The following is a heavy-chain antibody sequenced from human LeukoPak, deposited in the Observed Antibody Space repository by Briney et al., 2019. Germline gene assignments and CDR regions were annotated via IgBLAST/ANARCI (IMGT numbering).Heavy chain of an antibody. CDR1: GFTFSGST. CDR3: TSPQADSGATYFRH. J-gene: IGHJ1*01. Sequence: PGGSLRLSCAASGFTFSGSTIHWVREASGKGLEWICRIRSKANSYATAYAASVDGRFTISRDDAKNTAYLQMDSLKTEDTAVYYCTSPQADSGATYFRHWGQGTLVTVPS. CDR2: IRSKANSYAT. D-gene: IGHD6-19*01. V-gene: IGHV3-73*01.